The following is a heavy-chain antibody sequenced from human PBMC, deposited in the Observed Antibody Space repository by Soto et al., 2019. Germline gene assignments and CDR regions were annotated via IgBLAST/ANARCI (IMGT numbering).Heavy chain of an antibody. V-gene: IGHV3-11*03. CDR2: ISSSSRYT. CDR3: ARTIAAAGGRRYFDL. D-gene: IGHD6-13*01. Sequence: GSLRLSCAASGFTFGDYYMSWIRQAPGKGLEWVSYISSSSRYTNYADSVKGRFTISRDNAKNSLYLQMNSLRDEDTAVYHCARTIAAAGGRRYFDLWGRGTLVTVSS. CDR1: GFTFGDYY. J-gene: IGHJ2*01.